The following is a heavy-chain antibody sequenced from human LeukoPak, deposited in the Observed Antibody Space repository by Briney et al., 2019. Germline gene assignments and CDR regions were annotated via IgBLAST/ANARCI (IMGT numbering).Heavy chain of an antibody. CDR2: ISAYNGNT. V-gene: IGHV1-18*01. CDR1: GYTFTSYG. Sequence: ASVKVSCKASGYTFTSYGISWVRQAPGQGLEWMGWISAYNGNTNYAQKLQGRVTMTTDTSTSTAYMELRSLRSDDTAVYYCARGAPVSGSYGVGDYWGQGTPVTVSS. CDR3: ARGAPVSGSYGVGDY. J-gene: IGHJ4*02. D-gene: IGHD1-26*01.